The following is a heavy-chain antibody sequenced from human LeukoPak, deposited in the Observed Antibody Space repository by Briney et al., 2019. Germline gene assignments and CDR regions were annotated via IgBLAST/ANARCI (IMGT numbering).Heavy chain of an antibody. CDR2: INHSGST. D-gene: IGHD1-26*01. V-gene: IGHV4-39*07. CDR1: GGSNSSGDYY. J-gene: IGHJ4*02. Sequence: SETLSLTCTVSGGSNSSGDYYWSWIRQPPGKGLEWIGEINHSGSTNYNPSLKSRVTISVDTSKNQFSLKLSSVTAADTAVYYCANSERERDYWGQGTLVTVSS. CDR3: ANSERERDY.